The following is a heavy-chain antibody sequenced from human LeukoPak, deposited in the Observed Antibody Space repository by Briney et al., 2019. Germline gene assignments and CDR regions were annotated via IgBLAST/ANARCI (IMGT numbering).Heavy chain of an antibody. Sequence: ASVKVSCKASGYTFTGYYMHWVRQAPGQGLEWMGRINPNSGGTNYAQKFQGRVTMTRDTSISTAYMELSRLRSDDTAVYYCARDAHATYYDFWSGSPWGQGTLVTVSS. J-gene: IGHJ5*02. CDR1: GYTFTGYY. CDR2: INPNSGGT. D-gene: IGHD3-3*01. CDR3: ARDAHATYYDFWSGSP. V-gene: IGHV1-2*06.